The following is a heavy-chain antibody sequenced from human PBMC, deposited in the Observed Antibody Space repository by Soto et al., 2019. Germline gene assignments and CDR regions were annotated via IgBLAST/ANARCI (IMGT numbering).Heavy chain of an antibody. D-gene: IGHD2-15*01. CDR2: IRDGGEST. Sequence: EVPLLESGGGLVQPGESLRLSCAFSGFIFGNYMMTWVRQAPGMGLEWVSTIRDGGESTYYSDSVKGRFTISRDNSKNTLYLQMDSLVVEDTAVYYCAPHVHCSGGSCHYDAFDIRGQGTMVTVSS. J-gene: IGHJ3*02. CDR3: APHVHCSGGSCHYDAFDI. CDR1: GFIFGNYM. V-gene: IGHV3-23*01.